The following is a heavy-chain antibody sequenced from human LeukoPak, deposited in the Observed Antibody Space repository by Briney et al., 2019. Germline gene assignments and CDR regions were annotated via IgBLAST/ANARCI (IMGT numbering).Heavy chain of an antibody. V-gene: IGHV4-59*01. D-gene: IGHD3-22*01. CDR3: ARHYYDSSGYLRAFDY. CDR1: GGPISSYY. CDR2: IYYSGST. J-gene: IGHJ4*02. Sequence: SETLSLTCTVSGGPISSYYWSWIRQPPGKGLEWIGYIYYSGSTNYNPSLKSRVTMSVDTSKNQFSLKLSSVTTADTAVYYCARHYYDSSGYLRAFDYWGQGTLVTVSS.